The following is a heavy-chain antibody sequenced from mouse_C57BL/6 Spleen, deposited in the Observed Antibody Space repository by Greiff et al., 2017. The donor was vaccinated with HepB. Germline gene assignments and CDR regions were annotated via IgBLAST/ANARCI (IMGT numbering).Heavy chain of an antibody. J-gene: IGHJ1*03. CDR3: ARTHYYGSSYWYFDV. Sequence: VMLVESGPGLVAPSQSLSITCTVSGFSLTSYAISWVRQPPGKGLEWLGVIWTGGGTNYNSALKSRLSISKDNSKSQVFLKMNSLQTDDTARYYWARTHYYGSSYWYFDVWGTGTTVTVSS. D-gene: IGHD1-1*01. V-gene: IGHV2-9-1*01. CDR2: IWTGGGT. CDR1: GFSLTSYA.